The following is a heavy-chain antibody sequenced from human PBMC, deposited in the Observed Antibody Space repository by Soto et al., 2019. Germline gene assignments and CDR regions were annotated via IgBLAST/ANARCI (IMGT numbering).Heavy chain of an antibody. CDR2: IHSSGSI. CDR1: RGSLSSDDYY. J-gene: IGHJ1*01. CDR3: ARDLDGLHDDTSGPFPRPG. Sequence: SETLSLTCTVSRGSLSSDDYYWSWIRQAPGRGLVWLGYIHSSGSITYNPSLKSRATMSIDTPGNQFSLKVSSVTVADTAVYYCARDLDGLHDDTSGPFPRPGWGQGTLVTVSS. D-gene: IGHD3-22*01. V-gene: IGHV4-30-4*01.